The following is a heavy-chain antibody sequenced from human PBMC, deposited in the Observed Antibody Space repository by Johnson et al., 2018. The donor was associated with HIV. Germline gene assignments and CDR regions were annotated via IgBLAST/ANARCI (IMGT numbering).Heavy chain of an antibody. J-gene: IGHJ3*02. Sequence: QVQLVESGGGVVQPGRSLRLSCAASGFPFSSYAMHWVRQAPGRGLEWVALISFDGNTRFFGDSMKGRFTISRDNSNNTLYLQMDSLRPEDTAVYYCARDRSPYSRVSLGGIWGQGTMVTVSS. CDR2: ISFDGNTR. D-gene: IGHD1-26*01. V-gene: IGHV3-30-3*01. CDR3: ARDRSPYSRVSLGGI. CDR1: GFPFSSYA.